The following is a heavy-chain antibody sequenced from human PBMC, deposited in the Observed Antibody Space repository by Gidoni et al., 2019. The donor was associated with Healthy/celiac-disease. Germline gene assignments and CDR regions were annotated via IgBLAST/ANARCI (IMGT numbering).Heavy chain of an antibody. J-gene: IGHJ3*02. D-gene: IGHD3-22*01. CDR1: GFSLSTSGVG. V-gene: IGHV2-5*02. CDR3: AHTIDYYDSSGDAFDI. CDR2: IYWDDDK. Sequence: QITLKESGPTLVKPTQTLTLTCTFSGFSLSTSGVGVGWIRQPPGKALEWLALIYWDDDKRYSPSLKSRLTITKDTSKNQVVLTMTNMDPVDTATYYCAHTIDYYDSSGDAFDIWGQGTMVTVSS.